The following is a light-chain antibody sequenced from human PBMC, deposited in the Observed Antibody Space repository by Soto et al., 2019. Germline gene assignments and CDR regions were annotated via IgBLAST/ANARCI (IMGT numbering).Light chain of an antibody. CDR2: VDSDGSH. CDR1: SGHSSHA. J-gene: IGLJ3*02. CDR3: QTWGTGIRV. V-gene: IGLV4-69*01. Sequence: QPVLTQLPSASASLGASVKLTCTLSSGHSSHAIAWHQQQPDKGPRFLMKVDSDGSHITGDGIPDRFSGSSSGAERYLIISSLQSGDEADYYCQTWGTGIRVFGGGTKLTVL.